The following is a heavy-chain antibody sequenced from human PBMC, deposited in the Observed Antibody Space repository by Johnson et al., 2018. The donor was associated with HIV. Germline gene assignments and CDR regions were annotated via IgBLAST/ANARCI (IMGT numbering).Heavy chain of an antibody. CDR2: ISYDGSNK. V-gene: IGHV3-30*03. Sequence: QVQLVESGGRVVQPGRSLRLACAASGFTFSSYAMHWVRPAPGKGLEWVAVISYDGSNKYYADSVKGRFTISRENSRHTLYLQMTSLRDDDTVFYDCSRPSRSSIAAAGDDAFDSWGQGSMVSVSS. CDR1: GFTFSSYA. CDR3: SRPSRSSIAAAGDDAFDS. D-gene: IGHD6-13*01. J-gene: IGHJ3*02.